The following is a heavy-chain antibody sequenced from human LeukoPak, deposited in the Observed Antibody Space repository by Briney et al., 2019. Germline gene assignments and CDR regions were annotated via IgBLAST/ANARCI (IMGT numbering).Heavy chain of an antibody. V-gene: IGHV3-30*18. D-gene: IGHD4-17*01. CDR2: ISYDGRQT. Sequence: GRSLRLSCAAPGIPFSSFGMHWLRQAPGKGLEWVAVISYDGRQTYYADSVKGRFTISRDNSKSTVYLQMNSLTTDDTAVYSCAKDFNTVTTLDSWGQGTLVTVSS. CDR3: AKDFNTVTTLDS. J-gene: IGHJ4*02. CDR1: GIPFSSFG.